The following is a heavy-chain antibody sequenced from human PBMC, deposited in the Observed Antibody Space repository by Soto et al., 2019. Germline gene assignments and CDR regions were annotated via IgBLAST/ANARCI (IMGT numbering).Heavy chain of an antibody. CDR2: IYPGGSET. CDR3: VRHDPLEDGAFDV. J-gene: IGHJ3*01. V-gene: IGHV5-51*01. Sequence: GESLKNSCTGSGYRFTNNWIGWVRQMPGKGLEWMGVIYPGGSETRYSPSFQGQVTMSADRSTSTAYLQWSSLKASDTAMYFCVRHDPLEDGAFDVWGQGTMVTVSS. CDR1: GYRFTNNW. D-gene: IGHD2-15*01.